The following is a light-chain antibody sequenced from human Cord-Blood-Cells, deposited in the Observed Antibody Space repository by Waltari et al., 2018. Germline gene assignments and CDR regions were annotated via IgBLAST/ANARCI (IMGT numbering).Light chain of an antibody. J-gene: IGKJ1*01. CDR3: QQYYSTPT. V-gene: IGKV4-1*01. Sequence: DIVMTPSPDSLAVSLGERATIKCKSSQSVLYSSNNKNYLACYQQKPGQPPKLLIYWASTRESGVPDRFSGSGSGTDFTLTISSLQAEDVAVYYCQQYYSTPTFGQGTKVEIK. CDR1: QSVLYSSNNKNY. CDR2: WAS.